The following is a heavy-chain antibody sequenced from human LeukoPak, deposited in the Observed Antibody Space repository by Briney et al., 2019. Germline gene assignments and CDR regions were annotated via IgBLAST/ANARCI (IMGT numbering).Heavy chain of an antibody. CDR1: GFIVSSNA. V-gene: IGHV3-23*01. D-gene: IGHD3-16*01. CDR3: AKASWVSTADAVL. Sequence: GGSLCLSCAGSGFIVSSNAMSWVGECQARGLEWVSSLRGNGDTFYADSVRGRFTLSRDESKNTVYLQLNELRVEDTALYYCAKASWVSTADAVLWGQGTVATVSS. J-gene: IGHJ4*02. CDR2: LRGNGDT.